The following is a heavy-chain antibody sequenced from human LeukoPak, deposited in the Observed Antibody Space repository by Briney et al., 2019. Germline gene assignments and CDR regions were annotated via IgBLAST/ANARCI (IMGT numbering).Heavy chain of an antibody. J-gene: IGHJ3*02. V-gene: IGHV1-58*01. CDR2: IVVGSGNT. Sequence: TSVKASCKASGSTFTSSAVQWVRQARGQRLEWIGWIVVGSGNTNYAQKFQERVTITRDMSTSTAYMELSSLRSEDTAVYYCAAASAVAVGGVAFDIWGQGTMVTVSS. D-gene: IGHD6-19*01. CDR1: GSTFTSSA. CDR3: AAASAVAVGGVAFDI.